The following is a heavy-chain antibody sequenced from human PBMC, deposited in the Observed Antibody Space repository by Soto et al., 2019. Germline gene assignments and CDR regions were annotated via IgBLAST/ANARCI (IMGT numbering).Heavy chain of an antibody. J-gene: IGHJ6*03. CDR1: GGSISSYY. D-gene: IGHD2-21*01. Sequence: PSETLSLTCTVSGGSISSYYWSWIRQPPGKGLKWIGYIYYSGSTNYNPSLKSRVTISVDTSKNQFSLKLSSVTAADTAVYYCARVAMSEVTTPYYYYYMDVWGKGTTVTVSS. CDR3: ARVAMSEVTTPYYYYYMDV. CDR2: IYYSGST. V-gene: IGHV4-59*01.